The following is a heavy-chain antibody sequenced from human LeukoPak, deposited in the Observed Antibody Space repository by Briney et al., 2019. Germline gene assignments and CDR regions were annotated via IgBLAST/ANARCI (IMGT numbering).Heavy chain of an antibody. CDR3: ARENHLGYSYGYDEFDL. CDR1: GFTFDDYA. D-gene: IGHD5-18*01. CDR2: VTWNSGKI. J-gene: IGHJ3*01. V-gene: IGHV3-9*01. Sequence: GGSLRLSCAASGFTFDDYAMHWVRQTPEKGLEWVSGVTWNSGKIGYADSVKGRFTISRDNAKNSLYLQMNSLGAEDTALYYCARENHLGYSYGYDEFDLWGQGTMVTVSS.